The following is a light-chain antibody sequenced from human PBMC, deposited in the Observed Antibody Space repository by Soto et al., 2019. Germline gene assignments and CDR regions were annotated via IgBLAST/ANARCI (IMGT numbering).Light chain of an antibody. J-gene: IGKJ4*01. CDR3: QQYYSFPLS. CDR1: HGISTY. Sequence: IWMTHSPSLLSASTGDIVTITFRMIHGISTYLAWYQQKPGKAPDLLIYAASTLQSGVPSRFSGSGSGTDFTLTISSLQSEDFATYYCQQYYSFPLSFGGGTKVDIK. CDR2: AAS. V-gene: IGKV1D-8*01.